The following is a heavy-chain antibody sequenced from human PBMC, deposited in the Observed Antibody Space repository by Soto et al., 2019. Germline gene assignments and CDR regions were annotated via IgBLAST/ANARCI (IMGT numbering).Heavy chain of an antibody. D-gene: IGHD3-22*01. CDR1: GFTFSSYS. Sequence: PGGSLRLSCAASGFTFSSYSMNWVRQAPGKGLEWVSSISSSSSYIYYADSVKGRFTISRDNAKNSLYLQMNSLRAEDTAVYYCASTPRRYDSSGYYRQYWGQGTLVTVSS. J-gene: IGHJ4*02. V-gene: IGHV3-21*01. CDR2: ISSSSSYI. CDR3: ASTPRRYDSSGYYRQY.